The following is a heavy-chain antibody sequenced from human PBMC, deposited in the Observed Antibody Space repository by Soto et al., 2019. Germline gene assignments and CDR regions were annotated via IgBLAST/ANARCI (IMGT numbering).Heavy chain of an antibody. Sequence: GGSLRLSCAASGFTFSSYAMHWVRQAPGKGLEYVSAISSNGGSTYYANSVKGRFTISRDNSKNTLYLQMGSLRAEDMAVYYCARVSLPYYGSGGGRLYFDYWGQGTLVTVSS. CDR1: GFTFSSYA. CDR3: ARVSLPYYGSGGGRLYFDY. J-gene: IGHJ4*02. CDR2: ISSNGGST. V-gene: IGHV3-64*01. D-gene: IGHD3-10*01.